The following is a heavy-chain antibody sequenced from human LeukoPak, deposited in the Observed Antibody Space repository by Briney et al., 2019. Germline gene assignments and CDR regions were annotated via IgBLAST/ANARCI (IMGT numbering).Heavy chain of an antibody. CDR3: ARHFTDIVVVPAATGLGTAIADWYFDL. J-gene: IGHJ2*01. Sequence: SETLSLTCTVSGGSISSSSYYWGWIRQPPGKGLEWIGSVYYSGSTYYNPSLKSRVTISVDTSKNQFSLKLSSVTAADTALYYCARHFTDIVVVPAATGLGTAIADWYFDLWGRGTLVTVSS. V-gene: IGHV4-39*01. D-gene: IGHD2-2*01. CDR1: GGSISSSSYY. CDR2: VYYSGST.